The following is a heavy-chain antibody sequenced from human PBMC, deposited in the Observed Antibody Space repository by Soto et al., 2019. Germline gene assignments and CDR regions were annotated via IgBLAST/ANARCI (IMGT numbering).Heavy chain of an antibody. D-gene: IGHD1-26*01. CDR1: GGSISSYY. CDR2: IFYSGST. CDR3: ARHSGSYFRDY. Sequence: SETLSLTCTVSGGSISSYYWSWIRQPPGKGLEWIGSIFYSGSTYYNPSLKSRVTISVDTSKNQFSLNLNSVTAADTAVYYCARHSGSYFRDYWGQGTLVTVSS. V-gene: IGHV4-59*08. J-gene: IGHJ4*02.